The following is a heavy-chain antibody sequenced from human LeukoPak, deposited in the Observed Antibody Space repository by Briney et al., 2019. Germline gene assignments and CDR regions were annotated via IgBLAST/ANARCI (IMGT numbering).Heavy chain of an antibody. D-gene: IGHD2-15*01. CDR3: AREDQPRGTFDY. V-gene: IGHV3-7*05. J-gene: IGHJ4*02. Sequence: PGGSLRLSCAASGFTFSNYWMTWVRHAPREGLDWVANIKQDGSEKYYVDSVKGRFTISRDNAKNSLYLQMNSLRAEDTALYCCAREDQPRGTFDYWGQGILVTVSS. CDR1: GFTFSNYW. CDR2: IKQDGSEK.